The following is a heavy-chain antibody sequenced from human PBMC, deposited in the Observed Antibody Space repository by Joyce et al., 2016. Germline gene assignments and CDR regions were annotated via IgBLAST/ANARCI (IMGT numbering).Heavy chain of an antibody. CDR2: INSDDSRI. J-gene: IGHJ4*02. CDR3: TTPSCAN. D-gene: IGHD2-2*01. CDR1: GIIFSSKE. V-gene: IGHV3-48*03. Sequence: EVHLVEYGGGLVQPGGSLRFSCAASGIIFSSKEMNWVRQAPGKGMEWISAINSDDSRIHYADSVRGRVTISRDNARNSLYLEMNYLRVEDTAIYYCTTPSCANWGQGSLVTVSS.